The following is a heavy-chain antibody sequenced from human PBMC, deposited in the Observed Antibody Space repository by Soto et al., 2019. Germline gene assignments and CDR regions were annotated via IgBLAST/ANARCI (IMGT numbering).Heavy chain of an antibody. Sequence: PGGSLRLSCAASGFTFSSYGMHWVRQAPGKGLEWVAVISYDGSNKYYADSVKGRFTISRDNAKSSLYLQMNSLRDEDTAVYYCAREDRYSGYDYFDYWGQGALVTVSS. CDR1: GFTFSSYG. J-gene: IGHJ4*02. CDR3: AREDRYSGYDYFDY. CDR2: ISYDGSNK. D-gene: IGHD5-12*01. V-gene: IGHV3-30*03.